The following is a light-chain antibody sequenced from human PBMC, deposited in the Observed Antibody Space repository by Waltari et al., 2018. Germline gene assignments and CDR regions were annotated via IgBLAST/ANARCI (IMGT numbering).Light chain of an antibody. CDR2: RNN. CDR1: SSNIGPYY. Sequence: QSVLTQPPSTSGTPGQRVTISCSGSSSNIGPYYVYWYHQLPGTAPKLLIFRNNRRPSGVPDRFSGSKSGTSASLAISGLWSEDEADYYCATWDDSLTAWVFGGGTKLTVL. J-gene: IGLJ3*02. CDR3: ATWDDSLTAWV. V-gene: IGLV1-47*03.